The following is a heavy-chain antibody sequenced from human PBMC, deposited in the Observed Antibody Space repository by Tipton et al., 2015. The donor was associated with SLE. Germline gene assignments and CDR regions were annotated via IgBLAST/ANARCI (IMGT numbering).Heavy chain of an antibody. D-gene: IGHD1-14*01. V-gene: IGHV4-59*01. CDR3: ARGGRRAFDI. Sequence: TLSLTCTVSGGSLSSYYWSWFRQPPGKGLEWIGYIYYSGSTNYNPPLKSRVTISVDTSKNKFSLKLSSVTAADTAVYYCARGGRRAFDIWGQGTMVTVSS. CDR1: GGSLSSYY. CDR2: IYYSGST. J-gene: IGHJ3*02.